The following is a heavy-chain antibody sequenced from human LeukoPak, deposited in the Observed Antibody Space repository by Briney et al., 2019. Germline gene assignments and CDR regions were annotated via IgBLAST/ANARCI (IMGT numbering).Heavy chain of an antibody. CDR3: ARDGFPAAADS. Sequence: GGSLRLSCAASGFTFSIFWMRWVRQAPGRGLEWVSHIKGDGSGTNYAGSVKGRFTISRDNAKNTLYLQMNSLRAEDTAVYYCARDGFPAAADSWGQGTLVTVSP. V-gene: IGHV3-74*01. CDR1: GFTFSIFW. D-gene: IGHD2-2*01. CDR2: IKGDGSGT. J-gene: IGHJ4*02.